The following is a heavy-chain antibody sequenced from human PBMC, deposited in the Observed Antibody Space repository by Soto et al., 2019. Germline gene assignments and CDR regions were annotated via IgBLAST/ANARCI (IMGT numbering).Heavy chain of an antibody. V-gene: IGHV3-30-3*01. Sequence: PGGSLRLSCAASGFTFSSYARHWVRQAPGKGLEWVAVISYDGSNKYYADSVKGRFTISRDNSKNTLYLQMNSLRAEDTAVYYCAREERGPRWLAFDIWGQGTMVTVSS. CDR2: ISYDGSNK. CDR3: AREERGPRWLAFDI. D-gene: IGHD5-12*01. J-gene: IGHJ3*02. CDR1: GFTFSSYA.